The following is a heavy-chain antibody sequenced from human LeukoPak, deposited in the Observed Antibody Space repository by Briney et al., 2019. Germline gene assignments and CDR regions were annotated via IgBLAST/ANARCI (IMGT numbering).Heavy chain of an antibody. V-gene: IGHV1-2*02. CDR1: GYTFTGYY. CDR3: ARDPYGDYATIFDY. J-gene: IGHJ4*02. CDR2: INPNSGGT. Sequence: ASVKVSCKASGYTFTGYYMHWVRQAPGQGLEWMGWINPNSGGTNYAQKFQGRVTMTRDTSISTAYMELSRLRSDDTAVYYCARDPYGDYATIFDYWGQGTLVTVSS. D-gene: IGHD4-17*01.